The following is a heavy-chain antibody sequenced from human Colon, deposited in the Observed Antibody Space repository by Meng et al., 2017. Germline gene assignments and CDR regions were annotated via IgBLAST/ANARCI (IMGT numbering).Heavy chain of an antibody. CDR3: ARGRGSYSSIDF. J-gene: IGHJ4*02. Sequence: VQVQVPGQGPGGPAEPLSLTCPLSGGSVSSPSYFWSWIRQTPGKGLEWIGYVYYTGSANYNPSLKSRVTISVDTSKNHFSINLTSVTAADTAVYYCARGRGSYSSIDFWGQGTLVTVSS. CDR2: VYYTGSA. V-gene: IGHV4-61*03. CDR1: GGSVSSPSYF. D-gene: IGHD1-26*01.